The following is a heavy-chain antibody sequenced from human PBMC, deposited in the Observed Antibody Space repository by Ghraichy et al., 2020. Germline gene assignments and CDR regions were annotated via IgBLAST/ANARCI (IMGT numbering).Heavy chain of an antibody. CDR2: IYYSGST. V-gene: IGHV4-39*01. CDR3: ASLLPGYSSVHDY. J-gene: IGHJ4*02. D-gene: IGHD6-19*01. CDR1: GGSISSSSYY. Sequence: SETLSLTCTVSGGSISSSSYYWGWIRQPPGKGLEWIGSIYYSGSTYYNPSLKSRVTISVDTSKNQFSLKLSSVTAADTAVYYCASLLPGYSSVHDYWGQGTLVTVSS.